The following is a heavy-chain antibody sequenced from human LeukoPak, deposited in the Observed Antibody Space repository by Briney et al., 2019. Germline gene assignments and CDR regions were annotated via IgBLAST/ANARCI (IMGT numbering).Heavy chain of an antibody. D-gene: IGHD1-20*01. J-gene: IGHJ3*02. V-gene: IGHV1-46*01. CDR1: GYTFTSYG. CDR3: ASTKEITGTTDAFDI. Sequence: ASVKVSCKASGYTFTSYGISWVQQAPRQGLEWMEIINPSGGSTSYAQKFQGRVNMTRDMSTSTVYMELSSLRSEDTAVYYCASTKEITGTTDAFDIWGQGTMVTVSS. CDR2: INPSGGST.